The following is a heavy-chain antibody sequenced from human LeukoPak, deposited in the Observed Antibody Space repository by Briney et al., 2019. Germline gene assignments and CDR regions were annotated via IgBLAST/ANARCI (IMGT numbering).Heavy chain of an antibody. V-gene: IGHV3-48*02. J-gene: IGHJ4*02. CDR3: ARRASYDGTIFYFDY. Sequence: GGSLRLSCAASGFTFSSYSMNWVRQAPGKGLEWISYISGSSTTIYYADSVKGRFTISRDNAKNSLYLEMNSLRDEDTAVYYCARRASYDGTIFYFDYWGLGTLVTVSS. D-gene: IGHD3-22*01. CDR1: GFTFSSYS. CDR2: ISGSSTTI.